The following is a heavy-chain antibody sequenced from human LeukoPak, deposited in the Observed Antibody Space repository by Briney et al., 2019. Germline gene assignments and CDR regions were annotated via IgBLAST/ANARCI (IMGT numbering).Heavy chain of an antibody. J-gene: IGHJ4*02. CDR2: IRYDGSNK. D-gene: IGHD6-13*01. CDR1: GFTFSSYG. Sequence: PEGSLRLSCAASGFTFSSYGMHWVRQAPGKGLEWVAFIRYDGSNKYYADSVKVRFTISRDNSKNTLYLQMNSLRAEDTAVYYCAKDPGGSGSWYFDYWGQGTLVTVSS. CDR3: AKDPGGSGSWYFDY. V-gene: IGHV3-30*02.